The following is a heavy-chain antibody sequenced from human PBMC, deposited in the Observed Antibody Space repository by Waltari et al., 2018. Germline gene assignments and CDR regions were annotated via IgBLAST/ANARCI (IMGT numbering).Heavy chain of an antibody. CDR3: AKLMKYSSSSEWFDP. CDR1: GFTFSSYA. CDR2: ISGSGGGT. D-gene: IGHD6-6*01. V-gene: IGHV3-23*01. J-gene: IGHJ5*02. Sequence: EVQLLESGGGLVQPGGSLRLSCAASGFTFSSYAMSWVRQAPGEGREWVSAISGSGGGTYYADSGKGRFTISRDNSKNTLYLQMNSLRAEDTAVYYCAKLMKYSSSSEWFDPWGQGTLVTVSS.